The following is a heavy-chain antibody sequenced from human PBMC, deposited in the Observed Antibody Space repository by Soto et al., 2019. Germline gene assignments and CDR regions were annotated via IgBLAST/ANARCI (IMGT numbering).Heavy chain of an antibody. Sequence: LTCTVSGGSISCYYWSWVRQAPGKGLEWVSAITNSGGSTNYADAVKGRFTISRDNSKNTLYLQMNSLRAEDTALYYCAKRSVGATNDYWGQGTLVTVSS. CDR2: ITNSGGST. D-gene: IGHD1-26*01. CDR1: GGSISCYY. V-gene: IGHV3-23*01. CDR3: AKRSVGATNDY. J-gene: IGHJ4*02.